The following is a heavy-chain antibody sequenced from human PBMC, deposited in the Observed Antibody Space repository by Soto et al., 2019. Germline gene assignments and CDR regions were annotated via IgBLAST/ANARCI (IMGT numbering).Heavy chain of an antibody. D-gene: IGHD6-19*01. CDR1: GFTFSSHE. Sequence: GGSLRLSCAASGFTFSSHEMNWVRQAPGKGLEWVSYISSSGTTIYYADSVKGRFTISRDNAKNSLYLQMNSLRAEDTAVYYCARDRIGYSSDFDYWGQGTLVTVSS. CDR2: ISSSGTTI. J-gene: IGHJ4*02. CDR3: ARDRIGYSSDFDY. V-gene: IGHV3-48*03.